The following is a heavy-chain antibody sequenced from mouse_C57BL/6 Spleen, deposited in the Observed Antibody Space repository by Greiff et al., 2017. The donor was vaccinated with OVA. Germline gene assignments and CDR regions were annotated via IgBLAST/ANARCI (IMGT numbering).Heavy chain of an antibody. Sequence: EVHLVESGGGLVKPGGSLKLSCAASGFTFSSYAMSWVRQTPEKRLEWVATISDGGSYTYYPDNVKGRFTISRDNAKNNLYLQMSHLKSEDTAMYYCAREGELGRTFAYWGQGTLVTVSA. CDR1: GFTFSSYA. V-gene: IGHV5-4*01. J-gene: IGHJ3*01. CDR3: AREGELGRTFAY. D-gene: IGHD4-1*01. CDR2: ISDGGSYT.